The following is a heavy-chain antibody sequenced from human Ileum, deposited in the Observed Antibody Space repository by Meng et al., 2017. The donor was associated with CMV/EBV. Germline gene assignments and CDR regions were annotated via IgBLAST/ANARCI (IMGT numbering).Heavy chain of an antibody. CDR3: AKGLNSGSLYNAFDI. CDR1: GFTFSAFA. Sequence: GESLNFSCAASGFTFSAFAMGWVRQAPGKGLEWVSSVYYGGATYYADTVKGRFSISRDTSKDTLYLQLNGLRVQDTAVYYCAKGLNSGSLYNAFDIWSQGTMVTVSS. CDR2: YYGGAT. J-gene: IGHJ3*02. V-gene: IGHV3-23*01. D-gene: IGHD3-22*01.